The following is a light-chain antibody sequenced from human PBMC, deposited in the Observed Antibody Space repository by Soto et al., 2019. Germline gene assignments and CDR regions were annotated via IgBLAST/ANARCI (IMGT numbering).Light chain of an antibody. V-gene: IGKV3-20*01. CDR1: QSVSSGY. CDR3: QLCGIAPFT. J-gene: IGKJ3*01. Sequence: EIVLTQSPGPLSLSPGERATLSCRASQSVSSGYLAWYQQKPGRVPRLLIYGASNRAPGIPDRFTGSGSGRDFTLTIARVEPEDFAVYYCQLCGIAPFTFGPGTKVDIK. CDR2: GAS.